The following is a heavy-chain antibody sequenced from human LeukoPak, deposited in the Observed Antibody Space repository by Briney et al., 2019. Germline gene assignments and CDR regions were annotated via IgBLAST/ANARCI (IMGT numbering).Heavy chain of an antibody. J-gene: IGHJ4*02. CDR1: GGSVSSGSYY. V-gene: IGHV4-61*01. D-gene: IGHD4-17*01. CDR2: IYYSGST. CDR3: AREITVTRPFDY. Sequence: SETLSLTCTVSGGSVSSGSYYWSWIRQPPGKGLEWIGYIYYSGSTNYNPSLKSRVTISVDTSKNQFSLKLSSVTAADTAVYYCAREITVTRPFDYWGQGTLVTVSS.